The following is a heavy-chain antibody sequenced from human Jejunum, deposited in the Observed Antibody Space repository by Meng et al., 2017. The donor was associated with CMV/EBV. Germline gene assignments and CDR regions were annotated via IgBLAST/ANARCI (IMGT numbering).Heavy chain of an antibody. V-gene: IGHV3-74*01. J-gene: IGHJ4*02. CDR1: GFTLSDDW. D-gene: IGHD4-17*01. Sequence: SWAASGFTLSDDWMHWVRQAPGKGLVWVSRINNDGGNTVYADSVKSRFTFSRDNAKNTLYLQMNSLRAEDTAVYYCARGLYGPDYWGQGTRVTGSS. CDR3: ARGLYGPDY. CDR2: INNDGGNT.